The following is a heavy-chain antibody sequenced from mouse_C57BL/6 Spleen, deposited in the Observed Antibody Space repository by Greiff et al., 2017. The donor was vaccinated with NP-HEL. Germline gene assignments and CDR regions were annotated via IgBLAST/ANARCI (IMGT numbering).Heavy chain of an antibody. J-gene: IGHJ3*01. CDR3: ARESYGRFAY. CDR1: GYTFTSYW. CDR2: IDPSDSYT. D-gene: IGHD1-1*02. Sequence: QVQLQQPGAELVRPGTSVKLSCKASGYTFTSYWMHWVKQRPGQGLEWIGVIDPSDSYTNYNQKFKGKATLTVDTSSSTACMQLSSLTSEDSAVYYCARESYGRFAYWGQGTLVTVSA. V-gene: IGHV1-59*01.